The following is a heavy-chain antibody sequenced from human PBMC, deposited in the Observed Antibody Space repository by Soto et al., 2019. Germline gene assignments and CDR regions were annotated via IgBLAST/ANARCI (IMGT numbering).Heavy chain of an antibody. CDR3: TGRRDWTAMDPLDY. CDR1: GFALSDSA. CDR2: IRSKGNSYAT. D-gene: IGHD5-18*01. J-gene: IGHJ4*02. Sequence: EVQLVESGGGLVQPGGSLKLSCAASGFALSDSAIHWVRQASGKGLEWVGRIRSKGNSYATIYAESVKGRFTISRDDSMSTNYLQMNSMKVDDTAVYYCTGRRDWTAMDPLDYWGQGTLVTVSS. V-gene: IGHV3-73*02.